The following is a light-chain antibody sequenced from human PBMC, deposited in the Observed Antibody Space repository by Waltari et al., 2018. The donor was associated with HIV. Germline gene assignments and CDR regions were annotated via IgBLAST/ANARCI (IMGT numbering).Light chain of an antibody. CDR3: QQYSRWPPTWT. V-gene: IGKV3-15*01. CDR1: ENIRNN. Sequence: VMTQSPGTLSVSQGERATPSCRSSENIRNNLAWYQQRPGQAPRLLFYDASARATGVPARFSGSGSGTEFTLTISGLQSEDFAIYYCQQYSRWPPTWTFGQGTKVDVK. J-gene: IGKJ1*01. CDR2: DAS.